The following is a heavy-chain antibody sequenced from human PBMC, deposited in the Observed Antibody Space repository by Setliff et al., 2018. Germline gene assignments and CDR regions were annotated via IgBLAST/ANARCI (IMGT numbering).Heavy chain of an antibody. CDR3: ARDLSGRSDY. J-gene: IGHJ4*02. Sequence: PGGSLRLSCAVSGFTFNSYVMSWVRQAPGKGLEWVSDINGSGDTTYYADSVKGRFTISRDNSKNTLYLQMSSLKAEDTAIYYCARDLSGRSDYWGQGTLVTVSS. CDR2: INGSGDTT. CDR1: GFTFNSYV. V-gene: IGHV3-23*01. D-gene: IGHD3-3*01.